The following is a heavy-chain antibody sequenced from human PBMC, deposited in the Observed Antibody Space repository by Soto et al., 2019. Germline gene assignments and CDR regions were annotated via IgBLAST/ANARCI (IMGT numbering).Heavy chain of an antibody. D-gene: IGHD3-22*01. V-gene: IGHV3-48*01. J-gene: IGHJ2*01. Sequence: EVQLVESGGGLVQPGGSLRLSCAASGFTFSSYSMNWVRQAPGKGLEWVSYISSSSSTIYYADSVKGRFTISRDNAKNSLYLQMNRRGAEVTAVYYCARGPYYYDSSGPRGYFALWGRGTLVTVSS. CDR2: ISSSSSTI. CDR1: GFTFSSYS. CDR3: ARGPYYYDSSGPRGYFAL.